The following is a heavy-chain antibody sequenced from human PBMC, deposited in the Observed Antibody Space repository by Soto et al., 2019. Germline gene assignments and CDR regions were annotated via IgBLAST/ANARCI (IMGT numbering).Heavy chain of an antibody. CDR2: MNPNSGNT. CDR1: GYTFTSYD. Sequence: ASVKVSCKASGYTFTSYDINWVRQATGQGLEWMGWMNPNSGNTGYAQKFQGRVTMTRNTSISTAYMELSSLRSEDTAVYYCARVWGKGDYYYYYMDVWGKGTTVTVS. J-gene: IGHJ6*03. D-gene: IGHD3-16*01. V-gene: IGHV1-8*01. CDR3: ARVWGKGDYYYYYMDV.